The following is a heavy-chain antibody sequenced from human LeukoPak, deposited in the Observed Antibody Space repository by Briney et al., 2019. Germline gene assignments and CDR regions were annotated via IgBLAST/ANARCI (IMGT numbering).Heavy chain of an antibody. J-gene: IGHJ4*02. CDR1: GGSISSGGY. V-gene: IGHV4-4*02. Sequence: SETLSLTCAVSGGSISSGGYWSWLRQPPGKGLEWIGQIYYIGSTNYNPSLESRVIMSLDKSTNQLSLRFNSVTAADTAVFYCARRSPIENYFDYWGQGTLVTVSS. CDR3: ARRSPIENYFDY. CDR2: IYYIGST.